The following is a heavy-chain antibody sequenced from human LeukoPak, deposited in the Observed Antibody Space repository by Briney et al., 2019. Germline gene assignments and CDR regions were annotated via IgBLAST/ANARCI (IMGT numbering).Heavy chain of an antibody. J-gene: IGHJ6*02. Sequence: SGTLSLTCAVSGGSISSSNWRSWVRQPPGKGLAWIGEIYHSGSTNYNQTLKSRVTISVHKSKNRFSPKLSSVTAADTAVYYCARVGYVPYYGMDVWGQGTTVTVSS. CDR2: IYHSGST. D-gene: IGHD5-12*01. CDR1: GGSISSSNW. CDR3: ARVGYVPYYGMDV. V-gene: IGHV4-4*02.